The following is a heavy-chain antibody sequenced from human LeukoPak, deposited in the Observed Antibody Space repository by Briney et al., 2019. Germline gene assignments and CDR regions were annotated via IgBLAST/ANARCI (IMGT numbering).Heavy chain of an antibody. CDR1: GFTFDDYA. J-gene: IGHJ4*02. V-gene: IGHV3-9*01. CDR3: AKDIGGSFFDY. D-gene: IGHD1-26*01. CDR2: ISWNSGSI. Sequence: GGSLRLSCAASGFTFDDYAMHWVRHAPGKGLEWVSGISWNSGSIGYADSVKGRFTISRDNAKNSRYLQMNSLRAEDTALYYCAKDIGGSFFDYWGQGTLVTVSS.